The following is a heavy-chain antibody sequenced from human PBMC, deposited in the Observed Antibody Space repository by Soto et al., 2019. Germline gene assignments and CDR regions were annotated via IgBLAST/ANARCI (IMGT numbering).Heavy chain of an antibody. CDR2: IYYSGST. Sequence: LSLTCTVSGGSISSGGYYWSWIGQHPWKGLEWIGYIYYSGSTYYNPSLKSRVTISVDTSKNQFSLKLSSVTAEDTGVYYCAREGDSSGYPVYFDSWGQGTVVTVSS. CDR3: AREGDSSGYPVYFDS. D-gene: IGHD3-22*01. CDR1: GGSISSGGYY. V-gene: IGHV4-31*03. J-gene: IGHJ4*02.